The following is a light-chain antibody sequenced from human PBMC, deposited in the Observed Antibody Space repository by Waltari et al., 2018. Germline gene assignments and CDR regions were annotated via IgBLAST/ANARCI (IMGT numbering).Light chain of an antibody. J-gene: IGKJ4*01. V-gene: IGKV3D-15*01. CDR2: DPS. CDR3: QQYTNWPLT. CDR1: QSIRST. Sequence: EIVLTQSPATLSVSPGERATLSCWASQSIRSTLAWYQQKPGQAPRLLIYDPSTRATGIPVRFIGTASETYFTLTISSLQSEDFAVYYCQQYTNWPLTFGGGTKVEI.